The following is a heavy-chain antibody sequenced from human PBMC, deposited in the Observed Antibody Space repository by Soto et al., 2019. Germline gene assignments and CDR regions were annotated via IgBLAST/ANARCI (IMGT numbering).Heavy chain of an antibody. CDR3: ARDLAKGGGSAGFDY. V-gene: IGHV1-2*02. D-gene: IGHD2-15*01. Sequence: QVQLVQSGAEVKKPGASVKVSCKASGYTFTGYYIHWVRQAPGQGLECMGWINPNSGGTKYPQKFQGRVTMTRDTSIRTVYMSLTGLKSDDTAVYFCARDLAKGGGSAGFDYWRQGTLVAVSS. CDR2: INPNSGGT. CDR1: GYTFTGYY. J-gene: IGHJ4*02.